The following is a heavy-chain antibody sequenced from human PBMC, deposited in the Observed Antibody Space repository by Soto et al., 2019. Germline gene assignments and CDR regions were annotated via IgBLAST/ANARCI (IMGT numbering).Heavy chain of an antibody. J-gene: IGHJ4*02. D-gene: IGHD2-15*01. CDR2: ISGSGGST. CDR1: GFTFSSYA. Sequence: GGSLRLSCAASGFTFSSYAMSWVRQAPGKGLEWVSAISGSGGSTYYADSVKGRFTISRDNSKNTLYLQMNSLRAEDTAVYYCAKDRPYSSDCSGGSCYYFDYWGQGTLVTVSS. CDR3: AKDRPYSSDCSGGSCYYFDY. V-gene: IGHV3-23*01.